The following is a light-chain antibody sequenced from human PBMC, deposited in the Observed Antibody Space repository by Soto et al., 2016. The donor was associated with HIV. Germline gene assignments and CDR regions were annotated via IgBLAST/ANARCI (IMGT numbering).Light chain of an antibody. V-gene: IGKV1-12*01. J-gene: IGKJ1*01. CDR2: GAS. CDR1: QGITTW. CDR3: QQYNPYLWT. Sequence: DIQMTQSPSSVSASVGDRVTITCRASQGITTWLAWYQQKPGRAPKLLIYGASNLQSGVPSRFSGSGSGTEFTLTISSLQPEDFATYYCQQYNPYLWTFGQGTMVDIK.